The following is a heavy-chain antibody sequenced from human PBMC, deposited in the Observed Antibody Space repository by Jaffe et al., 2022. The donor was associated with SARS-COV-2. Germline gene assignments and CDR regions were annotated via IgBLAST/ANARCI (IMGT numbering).Heavy chain of an antibody. CDR1: GFSFSDYY. V-gene: IGHV3-21*02. CDR3: ARGGVTAAFDF. J-gene: IGHJ4*02. Sequence: QLVESGGGLVKPGGSLRLSCAASGFSFSDYYMHWLRQAPGKGLEWVSKIDRNSGSINYADSVKGRFAISRDNAKSSLYLQMSSLRVEDTAVYFCARGGVTAAFDFWGQGTLVTVSS. D-gene: IGHD2-2*01. CDR2: IDRNSGSI.